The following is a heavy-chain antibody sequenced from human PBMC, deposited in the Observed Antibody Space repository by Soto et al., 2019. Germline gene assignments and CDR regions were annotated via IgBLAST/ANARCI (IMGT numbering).Heavy chain of an antibody. V-gene: IGHV3-30*18. Sequence: QVQLVESGGGGVQPGRSLRLSCAASGFTFSSYGMHWVRQAPGKGLEWVAVISYDGRNKYYADSVKGRFTISRDNSKNTLYLQMSSLRPEDTAVYYCVKDGSSGWPYYYGMDVWGQGTTGTVS. CDR2: ISYDGRNK. CDR3: VKDGSSGWPYYYGMDV. CDR1: GFTFSSYG. D-gene: IGHD6-19*01. J-gene: IGHJ6*02.